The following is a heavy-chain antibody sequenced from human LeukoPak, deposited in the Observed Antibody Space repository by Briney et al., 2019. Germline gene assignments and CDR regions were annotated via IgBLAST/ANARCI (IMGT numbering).Heavy chain of an antibody. D-gene: IGHD5-18*01. CDR1: GGTFTSYA. J-gene: IGHJ3*02. V-gene: IGHV1-69*01. CDR3: ARAYVDTAKRDAFDI. CDR2: IIPIFGTA. Sequence: SVKVSCKASGGTFTSYAISWVRQAPGQGLEWMGGIIPIFGTANDAQKFQGRVTITADESTSTPYMELSSLRSEDTAVYYCARAYVDTAKRDAFDIWGQGTMVTVSS.